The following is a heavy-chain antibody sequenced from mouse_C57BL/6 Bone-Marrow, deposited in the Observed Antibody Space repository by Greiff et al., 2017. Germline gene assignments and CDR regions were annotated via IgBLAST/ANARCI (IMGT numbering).Heavy chain of an antibody. CDR1: GFTFSSYG. D-gene: IGHD2-1*01. CDR2: ISSGGSYT. Sequence: EVKLMESGGDLVKPGGSLKLSCAASGFTFSSYGMSWVRQTPDKRLEWVATISSGGSYTYYPDSVKGRFTISRDNAKNTLYLQMSSLKSEDTAMCYCAREGGNYDAYWGQGTLVTVSA. V-gene: IGHV5-6*01. J-gene: IGHJ3*01. CDR3: AREGGNYDAY.